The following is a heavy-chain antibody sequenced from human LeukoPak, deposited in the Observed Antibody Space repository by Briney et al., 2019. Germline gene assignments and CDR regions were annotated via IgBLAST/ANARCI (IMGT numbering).Heavy chain of an antibody. V-gene: IGHV4-4*07. CDR1: GGSISSYY. CDR3: ARGRPQYYDFWSGFNWFDP. J-gene: IGHJ5*02. Sequence: SETLSLTCTVSGGSISSYYWSWIRQPAGKGLEWIGRIYTSGSTNYNPSLKSRVTMSVDTSKNQFSLKLSSVTAADTAVYYCARGRPQYYDFWSGFNWFDPWGQGTLVTVSS. CDR2: IYTSGST. D-gene: IGHD3-3*01.